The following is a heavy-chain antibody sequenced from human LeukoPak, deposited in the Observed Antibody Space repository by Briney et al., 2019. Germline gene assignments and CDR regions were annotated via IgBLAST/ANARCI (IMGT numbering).Heavy chain of an antibody. V-gene: IGHV3-30*03. Sequence: GGSLRLSCVASGFIFSNYGMHWVRQAPGKGLEWVAVISYDGSNKYYADSVKGRFTISRDNSKNTLYLQMNSLRAEDTAVYYCARAWTTVTTAFDIWGQGTMVTVSS. D-gene: IGHD4-17*01. J-gene: IGHJ3*02. CDR3: ARAWTTVTTAFDI. CDR1: GFIFSNYG. CDR2: ISYDGSNK.